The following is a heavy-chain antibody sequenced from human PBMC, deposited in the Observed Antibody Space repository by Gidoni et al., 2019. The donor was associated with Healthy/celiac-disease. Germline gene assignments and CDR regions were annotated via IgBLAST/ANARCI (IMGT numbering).Heavy chain of an antibody. Sequence: EVPLVESGGGLVKPGGSLRLPCTACGFTVGDYAMSWFRQGSGTGLELVGFIRSKAYGGTTDYAAAVKGRFTISRDDSKSIAYLQMNSLKTEDTAVYYCTRDVHYYDDLSCWGQGTLVTVSS. D-gene: IGHD3-22*01. CDR3: TRDVHYYDDLSC. J-gene: IGHJ4*02. CDR2: IRSKAYGGTT. CDR1: GFTVGDYA. V-gene: IGHV3-49*05.